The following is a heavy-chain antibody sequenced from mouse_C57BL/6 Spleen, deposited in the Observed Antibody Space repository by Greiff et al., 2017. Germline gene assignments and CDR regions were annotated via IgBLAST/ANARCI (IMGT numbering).Heavy chain of an antibody. V-gene: IGHV5-4*03. Sequence: EVMLVESGGGLVKPGGSLKLSCAASGFTFSSYAMSWVRQTPEKRLEWVATISDGGSYTYYPDNVKGRFTISRDNAKNNLYLQMSHLKSEDTAMYYCARTYYYGSSYYFDYWGQGTTLTVSS. CDR1: GFTFSSYA. J-gene: IGHJ2*01. CDR3: ARTYYYGSSYYFDY. D-gene: IGHD1-1*01. CDR2: ISDGGSYT.